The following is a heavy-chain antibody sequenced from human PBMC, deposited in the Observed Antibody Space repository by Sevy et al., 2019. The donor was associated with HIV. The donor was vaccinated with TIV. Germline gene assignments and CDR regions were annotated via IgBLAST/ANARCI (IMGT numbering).Heavy chain of an antibody. Sequence: SETLSLTCTVSAVSITDYYWSWIRQPPGKGLEWIANIHYTGSTNYKPSLQSRVTISVDTSKNQFSLKLNSVTAADTAVYYCARDWGTPAAHYCYFDLWGRGTLVTVSS. V-gene: IGHV4-59*01. J-gene: IGHJ2*01. CDR2: IHYTGST. CDR1: AVSITDYY. CDR3: ARDWGTPAAHYCYFDL. D-gene: IGHD2-2*01.